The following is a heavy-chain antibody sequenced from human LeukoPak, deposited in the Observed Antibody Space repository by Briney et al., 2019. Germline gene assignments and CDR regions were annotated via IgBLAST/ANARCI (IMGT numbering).Heavy chain of an antibody. CDR2: IIPIFGTA. Sequence: ASVKVSCKASGGTSSSYAISSVRQAPGQGLEWMGGIIPIFGTANYAHKFQGRVTITAEESTITAHMELRSLRSEDTGAYYCSRVGDCSSGSCYYG. J-gene: IGHJ6*01. V-gene: IGHV1-69*13. D-gene: IGHD2-15*01. CDR3: SRVGDCSSGSCYYG. CDR1: GGTSSSYA.